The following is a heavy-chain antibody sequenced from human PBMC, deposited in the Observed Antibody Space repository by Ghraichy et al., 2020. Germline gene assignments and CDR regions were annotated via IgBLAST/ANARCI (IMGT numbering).Heavy chain of an antibody. J-gene: IGHJ6*02. CDR1: GGTFSSYA. CDR3: ARDDLLSIAVAGTYGMDV. CDR2: IIPIFGTA. Sequence: SVKVSCKASGGTFSSYAISWVRQAPGQGLEWMGGIIPIFGTANYAQKFQGRVTITADESTSTAYMELSSLRSEDTAVYYCARDDLLSIAVAGTYGMDVWGQGTTVTVSS. D-gene: IGHD6-19*01. V-gene: IGHV1-69*13.